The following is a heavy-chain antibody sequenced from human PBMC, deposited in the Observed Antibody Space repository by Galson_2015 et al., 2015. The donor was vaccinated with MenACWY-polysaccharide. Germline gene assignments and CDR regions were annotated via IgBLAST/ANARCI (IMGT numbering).Heavy chain of an antibody. CDR3: ARIGGMNRGNYYNYGWFDP. Sequence: LSLTCTVSGGSMSPYHWTWIRQSPGKGLEWIGWILYSGGTKYSPSLTSRVTISIDTSENKFSLKLRSVTTADTAVYYCARIGGMNRGNYYNYGWFDPWGQGTLVTVSS. V-gene: IGHV4-59*01. D-gene: IGHD1-26*01. J-gene: IGHJ5*02. CDR2: ILYSGGT. CDR1: GGSMSPYH.